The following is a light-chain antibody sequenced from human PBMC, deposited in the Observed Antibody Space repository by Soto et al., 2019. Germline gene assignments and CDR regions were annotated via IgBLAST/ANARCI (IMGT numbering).Light chain of an antibody. V-gene: IGLV1-40*01. Sequence: QSALTQPPSVSGAPGQRVTISCTGSSSNIGAGYDVHWYQQLPGTAPKLLIYGNSNRPSGVPDRFSGSKSGTSASLAVTGARAADDGAYYYRSYDSCLRGCGFGGGAKVA. CDR3: RSYDSCLRGCG. CDR2: GNS. CDR1: SSNIGAGYD. J-gene: IGLJ3*02.